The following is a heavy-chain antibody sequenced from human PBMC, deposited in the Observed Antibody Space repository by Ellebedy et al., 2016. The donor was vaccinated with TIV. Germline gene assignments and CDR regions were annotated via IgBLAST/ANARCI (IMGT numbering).Heavy chain of an antibody. CDR3: ARGGETTAGPQAFDY. V-gene: IGHV1-2*02. CDR2: INPNSGAT. J-gene: IGHJ4*02. CDR1: GYTFTGYY. D-gene: IGHD1-1*01. Sequence: AASVKVSCKASGYTFTGYYIHWVRQAPGQGLEWMGWINPNSGATKYAQKFQGRVTMTRDTSITTVYMELRRLRSDDTAVYYCARGGETTAGPQAFDYWGQGTLVTVSS.